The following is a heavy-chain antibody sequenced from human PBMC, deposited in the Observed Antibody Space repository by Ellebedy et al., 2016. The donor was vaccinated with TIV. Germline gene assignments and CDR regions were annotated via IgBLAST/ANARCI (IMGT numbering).Heavy chain of an antibody. CDR2: VSAYSGNT. Sequence: AASVKVSCKSSGYTFIEYGISWVRQAPGQGLDWMGWVSAYSGNTNYADNLQGRVTMTTDTSTDTAYMELRSLRSDDTAVYYCARYSGSGTYYRNGMDVWGQGTTVTVSS. J-gene: IGHJ6*02. V-gene: IGHV1-18*01. CDR3: ARYSGSGTYYRNGMDV. CDR1: GYTFIEYG. D-gene: IGHD3-10*01.